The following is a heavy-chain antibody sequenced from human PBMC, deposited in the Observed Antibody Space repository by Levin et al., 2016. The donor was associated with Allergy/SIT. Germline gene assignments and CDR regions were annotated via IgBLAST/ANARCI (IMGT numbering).Heavy chain of an antibody. CDR2: GYVSGST. CDR3: ARRLNDYGMDV. D-gene: IGHD2-21*01. J-gene: IGHJ6*02. CDR1: GGSISNYY. V-gene: IGHV4-4*07. Sequence: SETLSLTCTVSGGSISNYYWTWIRQPAGKGLEWIGRGYVSGSTTYNPSLRSRVTMSGDSSKMQFYLRLSSVTVADTAVYYCARRLNDYGMDVWGQGTTVTVSS.